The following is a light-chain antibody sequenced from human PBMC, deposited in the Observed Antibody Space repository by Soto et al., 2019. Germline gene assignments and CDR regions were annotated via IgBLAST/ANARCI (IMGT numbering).Light chain of an antibody. CDR2: EVT. V-gene: IGLV2-8*01. CDR1: ISDVGGYNY. CDR3: SSYAGSSDFVI. J-gene: IGLJ2*01. Sequence: QSVLTQPPSASVSPGQAVTISCTGTISDVGGYNYVSWYQQHPGKAPKLMIYEVTKRPSGVPDRFSASKSGNTASLTVSGAQAEDEADYYCSSYAGSSDFVIFGGGTKLTVL.